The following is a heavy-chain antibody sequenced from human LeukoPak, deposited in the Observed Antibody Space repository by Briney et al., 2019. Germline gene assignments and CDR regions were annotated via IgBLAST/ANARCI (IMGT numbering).Heavy chain of an antibody. CDR1: GGSISSYY. V-gene: IGHV4-59*01. D-gene: IGHD3-9*01. CDR2: IYYSGST. Sequence: SETLSLTCTVSGGSISSYYWSWIRQPPGKGLEWIGYIYYSGSTNYKSSLKSRVTISVDTSKNQFSLKLSSVSAADTAVYYCARLTGYSSESWFDPWGQGTLVTVSS. CDR3: ARLTGYSSESWFDP. J-gene: IGHJ5*02.